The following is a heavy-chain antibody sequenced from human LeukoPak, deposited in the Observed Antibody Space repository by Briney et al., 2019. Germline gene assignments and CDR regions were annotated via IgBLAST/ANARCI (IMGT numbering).Heavy chain of an antibody. CDR2: ISGGGGNT. CDR1: GFTFSSFA. Sequence: GGSLRLSCAASGFTFSSFAMSWVRQAPGKGLEWVSVISGGGGNTYYADFVKGRFTISRDNSKNTLYLQMNSLRAEDTAVYYCAKDTCSGGSCYGQAFDYWGQGTLVTVSS. D-gene: IGHD2-15*01. V-gene: IGHV3-23*01. CDR3: AKDTCSGGSCYGQAFDY. J-gene: IGHJ4*02.